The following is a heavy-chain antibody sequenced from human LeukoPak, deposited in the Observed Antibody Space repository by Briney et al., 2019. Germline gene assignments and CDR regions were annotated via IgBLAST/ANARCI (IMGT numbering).Heavy chain of an antibody. CDR1: GGSISSYY. D-gene: IGHD3-3*01. J-gene: IGHJ5*02. CDR3: ARGGVEYYDFRSGYYDNWFDP. Sequence: KASETLSLTCTVSGGSISSYYWSWIRQPAGKGLEWIGRIYTSGSTNYNPSLKSRVTMSVDTSKNQFSLKLSSVTAADTAVYYCARGGVEYYDFRSGYYDNWFDPWGQGTLVTVSS. V-gene: IGHV4-4*07. CDR2: IYTSGST.